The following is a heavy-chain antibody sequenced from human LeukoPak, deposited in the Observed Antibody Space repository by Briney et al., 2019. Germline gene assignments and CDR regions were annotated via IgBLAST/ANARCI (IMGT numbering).Heavy chain of an antibody. J-gene: IGHJ4*02. CDR2: IIPIPGTP. D-gene: IGHD5-18*01. CDR1: GGTFSSFA. CDR3: ASGRFSYGSPTFFDY. Sequence: GASVKVSCKASGGTFSSFAISWVRQAPGQGLEWMGGIIPIPGTPNYAQKFQGRVTITADESTSTAYMELSSLRSEDTAVYYCASGRFSYGSPTFFDYWGQGTLVTVSS. V-gene: IGHV1-69*13.